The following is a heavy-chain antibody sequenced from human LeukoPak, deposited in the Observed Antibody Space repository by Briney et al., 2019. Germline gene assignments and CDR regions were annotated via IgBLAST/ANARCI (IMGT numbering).Heavy chain of an antibody. CDR1: GFTFSPYA. D-gene: IGHD1-1*01. J-gene: IGHJ4*02. V-gene: IGHV3-23*01. CDR2: ISTSGGNT. Sequence: GGSLRLSCTVSGFTFSPYAMSWVRQAPGKGLEWGSSISTSGGNTYYADSVKGRFTISRDNSKNTLYLQMNSLRAEDSGVYYCAKGLAPTGTTHTAAGYWGQGTLVTVSS. CDR3: AKGLAPTGTTHTAAGY.